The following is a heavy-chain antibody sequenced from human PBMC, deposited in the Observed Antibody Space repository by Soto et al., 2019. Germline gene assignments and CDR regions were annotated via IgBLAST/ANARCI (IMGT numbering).Heavy chain of an antibody. J-gene: IGHJ5*02. Sequence: QLLQSGGGLVQPGGSLTLSCAASGFTFGTTDMSWVRQAPGEGLEWVSTIDGSGGITYYAGSVKGRFSISRDNSRNTVHLQMNTLRGDDTALYYCVKNSGWFNTWGQGALVTVPS. CDR3: VKNSGWFNT. CDR2: IDGSGGIT. V-gene: IGHV3-23*01. D-gene: IGHD3-10*01. CDR1: GFTFGTTD.